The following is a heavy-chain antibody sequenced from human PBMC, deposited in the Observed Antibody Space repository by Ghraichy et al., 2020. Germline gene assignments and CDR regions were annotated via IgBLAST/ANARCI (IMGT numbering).Heavy chain of an antibody. V-gene: IGHV3-23*01. CDR2: IRGSGGSA. Sequence: GGSLRLSCAASGFTFINYGMNWVRQAPGKGLEWVSGIRGSGGSAYYADSVKGRFTISRDNSKNTLYLEMNSLRAEDTALYYCGKDPNGDYVGGFDIWGQGTMVTVSS. D-gene: IGHD2-21*02. CDR1: GFTFINYG. J-gene: IGHJ3*02. CDR3: GKDPNGDYVGGFDI.